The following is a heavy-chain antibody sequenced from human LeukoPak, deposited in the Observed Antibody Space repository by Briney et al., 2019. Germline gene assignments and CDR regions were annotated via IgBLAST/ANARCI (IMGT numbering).Heavy chain of an antibody. V-gene: IGHV1-18*01. CDR1: GYTFTSYG. CDR2: ISAYNGNT. CDR3: ARDPPAGIAARPSFDY. J-gene: IGHJ4*02. D-gene: IGHD6-6*01. Sequence: ASVTVSCKASGYTFTSYGISWVRQAPGQGLEWMGWISAYNGNTNYAQKLQGRVTMTTDTSTSTAYMELRSLRSDDTAVYYCARDPPAGIAARPSFDYWGQGTLVTVSS.